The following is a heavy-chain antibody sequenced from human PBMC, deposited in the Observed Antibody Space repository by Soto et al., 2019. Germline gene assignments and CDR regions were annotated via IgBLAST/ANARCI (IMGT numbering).Heavy chain of an antibody. CDR2: ISSSSSTI. D-gene: IGHD5-18*01. CDR3: ARDLASPIHLRVTDYYYGMDV. J-gene: IGHJ6*02. CDR1: GITVSYNY. Sequence: PGGSLRLSCAASGITVSYNYMSWVRQAPGKGLEWVSYISSSSSTIYYADSVKGRFTISRDNAKNSLYLQMNSLRAEDTAVYYCARDLASPIHLRVTDYYYGMDVWGQGTTVTVSS. V-gene: IGHV3-11*04.